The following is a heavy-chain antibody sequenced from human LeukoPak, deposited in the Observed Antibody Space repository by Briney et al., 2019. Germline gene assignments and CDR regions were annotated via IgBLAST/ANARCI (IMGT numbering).Heavy chain of an antibody. V-gene: IGHV3-11*01. CDR3: AREHWATPDH. J-gene: IGHJ4*02. CDR1: GFSFGGFY. Sequence: PGGPLRLSCAASGFSFGGFYMAWMRQPPGKGLQLLSFISGSGDVKKYVDSVRGRFTISRDNAKNSLYLQMDSLRGEDTAVYYCAREHWATPDHWGQGTLVTVS. D-gene: IGHD3-16*01. CDR2: ISGSGDVK.